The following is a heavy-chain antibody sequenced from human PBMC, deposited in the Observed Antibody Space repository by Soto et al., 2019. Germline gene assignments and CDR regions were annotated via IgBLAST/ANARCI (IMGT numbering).Heavy chain of an antibody. CDR1: GGTFSSYA. CDR3: ARVPIVVSLPPGERAFDY. Sequence: SVKVSCKASGGTFSSYAISWVRQAPGQGLEWMGGIIPIFGTANYAQKFQGRVTITADESTSTAYMELSSLRSEDTAVCYCARVPIVVSLPPGERAFDYWGQGTLVTVSS. D-gene: IGHD3-22*01. V-gene: IGHV1-69*13. CDR2: IIPIFGTA. J-gene: IGHJ4*02.